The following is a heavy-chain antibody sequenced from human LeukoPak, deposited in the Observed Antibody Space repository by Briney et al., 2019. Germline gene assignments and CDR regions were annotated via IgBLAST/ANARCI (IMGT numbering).Heavy chain of an antibody. J-gene: IGHJ4*02. CDR1: GGSITSSPYH. CDR2: VSHTGAT. D-gene: IGHD6-6*01. Sequence: SETLSLTCTVSGGSITSSPYHWAWLRQPPGRGPEWIGTVSHTGATQYSPSLTSRATLSLDTSKNQFSLRLNSVTAAHTAIFYCARGTYQEYSILSYWGQGTLVTVSS. CDR3: ARGTYQEYSILSY. V-gene: IGHV4-39*07.